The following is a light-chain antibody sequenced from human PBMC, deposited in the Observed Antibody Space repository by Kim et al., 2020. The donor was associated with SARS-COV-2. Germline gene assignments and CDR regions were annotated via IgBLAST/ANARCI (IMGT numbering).Light chain of an antibody. CDR2: DVT. CDR1: SSDVGGYNC. Sequence: QSALTQPASVSGSPGQSITISCTGTSSDVGGYNCVSWYQQYPGKAPKLMIYDVTKRPSGVSNRFSGSKSGNTASLTISGLQAEDEADYYCSSHTSSNPVAFGGGTQLTVL. CDR3: SSHTSSNPVA. J-gene: IGLJ2*01. V-gene: IGLV2-14*03.